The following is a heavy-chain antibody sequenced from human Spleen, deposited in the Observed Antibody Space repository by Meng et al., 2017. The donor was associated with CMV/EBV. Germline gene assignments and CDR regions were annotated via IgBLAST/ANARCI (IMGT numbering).Heavy chain of an antibody. Sequence: GESLKISCKGSGYSFATYWIGWVRQVPGKGLEWMGFIYPSDSDTTYGPSFQGQVTISADKSTNTAYLQWSSLKASDTAMYYCARRIVVAPAAQYYFDYWGQGTLVTVSS. J-gene: IGHJ4*02. D-gene: IGHD2-2*01. CDR1: GYSFATYW. CDR2: IYPSDSDT. V-gene: IGHV5-51*01. CDR3: ARRIVVAPAAQYYFDY.